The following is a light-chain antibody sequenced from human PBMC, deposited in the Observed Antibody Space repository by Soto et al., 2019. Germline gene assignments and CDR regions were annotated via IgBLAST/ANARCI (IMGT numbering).Light chain of an antibody. Sequence: DIVLTQSPGTLSLSPGERATLSCRASQSISGSLLAWYQQKGGQAPRLLIYGASSRATGIPDRFSGSASGTDFTFIISRLEPEDFAVYYCHQYGSIPRTFGQGTKLETK. CDR1: QSISGSL. V-gene: IGKV3-20*01. CDR2: GAS. CDR3: HQYGSIPRT. J-gene: IGKJ2*02.